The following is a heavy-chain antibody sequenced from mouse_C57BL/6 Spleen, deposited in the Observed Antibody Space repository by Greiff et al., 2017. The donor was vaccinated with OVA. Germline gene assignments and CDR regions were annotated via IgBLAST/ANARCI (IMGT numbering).Heavy chain of an antibody. CDR1: GYTFTSYW. V-gene: IGHV1-69*01. CDR2: IDPSDSYT. Sequence: QVQLQQPGAELVMPGASVKLSCKASGYTFTSYWMHWVKQRPGQGLEWIGEIDPSDSYTNYNQKFKGKSTLTVDKSSSTAYMQLSSLTSEDSAVYYCARPLREYAMDYWGQGTSVTVSS. CDR3: ARPLREYAMDY. J-gene: IGHJ4*01.